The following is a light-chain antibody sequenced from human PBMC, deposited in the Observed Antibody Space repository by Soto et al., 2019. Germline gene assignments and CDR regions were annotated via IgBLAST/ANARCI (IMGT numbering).Light chain of an antibody. V-gene: IGKV1-39*01. J-gene: IGKJ2*01. CDR1: DTISDNY. Sequence: DIQMTQSPSSLSAGVGDRVTITCRTSDTISDNYLSWYYQKPGNAPKLLVYAASILRSGVPSRFTGGGSRTDFTLTITRVQPEDFGIYFCQQTFQTPYAFGQGTKLEI. CDR3: QQTFQTPYA. CDR2: AAS.